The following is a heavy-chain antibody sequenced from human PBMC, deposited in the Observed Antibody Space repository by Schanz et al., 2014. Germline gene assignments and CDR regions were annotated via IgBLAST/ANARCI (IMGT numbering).Heavy chain of an antibody. J-gene: IGHJ4*02. V-gene: IGHV3-23*04. Sequence: EVQLVESGGGLVQPGGSLRLSCAASGFTFSSYTMNWVRQAPGKGLEWVSGISGSGGSTYDADSVKGRFTISRDNSKNTLYLQMSSLKTEDTAVYYCVRLDVHDYWGQGTLVTVSS. CDR2: ISGSGGST. CDR3: VRLDVHDY. D-gene: IGHD3-16*01. CDR1: GFTFSSYT.